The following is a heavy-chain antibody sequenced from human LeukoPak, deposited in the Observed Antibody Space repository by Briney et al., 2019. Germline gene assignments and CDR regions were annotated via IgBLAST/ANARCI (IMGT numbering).Heavy chain of an antibody. J-gene: IGHJ4*02. D-gene: IGHD1-26*01. CDR2: INPNSGGT. CDR3: ARDQGGWEPFDY. V-gene: IGHV1-2*02. CDR1: GYTFTDYY. Sequence: ASVTVSCKASGYTFTDYYMHWVRQAPGQGLEGMGWINPNSGGTNYAQKFQGRVTMTRDTSISTAYMELSRLRSDDTAVYYCARDQGGWEPFDYWGQGTLVTVSS.